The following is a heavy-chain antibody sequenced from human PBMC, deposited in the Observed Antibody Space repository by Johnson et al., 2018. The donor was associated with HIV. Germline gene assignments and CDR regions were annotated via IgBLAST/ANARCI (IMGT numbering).Heavy chain of an antibody. V-gene: IGHV3-30*03. CDR1: GFTFSTYG. D-gene: IGHD2-2*01. J-gene: IGHJ3*02. CDR2: ISDDGSNK. CDR3: ARVAPAHDAFDI. Sequence: QVQLVESGGGVVQPGRSLRLSCAASGFTFSTYGMHWVRQAPGKGLEWVAVISDDGSNKYYADSVKGRFTISRDNSKNTLYLQMNSLRAEDTAVYYCARVAPAHDAFDIWGQGTMVTVSS.